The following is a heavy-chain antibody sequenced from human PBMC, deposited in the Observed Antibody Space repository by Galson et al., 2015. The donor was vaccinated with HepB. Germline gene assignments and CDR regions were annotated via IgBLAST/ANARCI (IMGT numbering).Heavy chain of an antibody. D-gene: IGHD3-10*01. J-gene: IGHJ6*02. CDR2: INHSGST. CDR1: GGSFSGYY. Sequence: SETLSLTCAVYGGSFSGYYWSWIRQPPGKGLEWIGEINHSGSTNYNPSLKSRATISVDTSKNQFSLKLSSVTAADTAVYYCARISGSSYYYYYYGMDVWGQGTTVTVSS. CDR3: ARISGSSYYYYYYGMDV. V-gene: IGHV4-34*01.